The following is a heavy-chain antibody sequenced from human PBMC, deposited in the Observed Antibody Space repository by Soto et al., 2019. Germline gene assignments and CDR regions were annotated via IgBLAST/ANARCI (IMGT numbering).Heavy chain of an antibody. V-gene: IGHV4-31*03. CDR3: ARRTPYYDLWSGRKGWFDP. Sequence: SETLSLTCTVSGGSISSGGYYWSWILHHPGKGLEWIGYIYYSVSTYYNPSLKSRVNISVDTSKNQFSLKLSSVTAADTAVYYCARRTPYYDLWSGRKGWFDPWGQGTMVTVSS. J-gene: IGHJ5*02. CDR1: GGSISSGGYY. CDR2: IYYSVST. D-gene: IGHD3-3*01.